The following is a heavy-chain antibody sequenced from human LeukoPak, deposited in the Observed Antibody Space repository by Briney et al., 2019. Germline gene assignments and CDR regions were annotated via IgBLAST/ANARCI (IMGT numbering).Heavy chain of an antibody. CDR2: IYSGGNT. CDR3: ATSPGFLVGASAFDY. CDR1: GFTVSSNY. V-gene: IGHV3-53*01. J-gene: IGHJ4*02. Sequence: GGSLRLSCAASGFTVSSNYMSWVRQAPGKGLEWVSVIYSGGNTYYADSVKGRFTISRDNSKNALYLQMNSLRAEDTAVYYCATSPGFLVGASAFDYWGQGTLVTVSS. D-gene: IGHD1-26*01.